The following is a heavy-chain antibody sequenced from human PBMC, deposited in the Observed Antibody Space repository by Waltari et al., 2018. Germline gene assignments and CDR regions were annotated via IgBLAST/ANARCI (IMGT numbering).Heavy chain of an antibody. Sequence: EVQLVESGGGLVQPGRSLRLSCAASGFTFDDYAMHWVRQAPGEGLEWVSGISWDSRSIGSTDSGKGRITNSREKAENSLDLEMDSLRAEDTALYYCEKDSSSSGWKRSFDYWGQGTLVTVSS. CDR3: EKDSSSSGWKRSFDY. D-gene: IGHD6-19*01. CDR2: ISWDSRSI. CDR1: GFTFDDYA. V-gene: IGHV3-9*01. J-gene: IGHJ4*02.